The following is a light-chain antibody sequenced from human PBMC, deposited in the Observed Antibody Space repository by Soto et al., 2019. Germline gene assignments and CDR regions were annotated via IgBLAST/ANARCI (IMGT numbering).Light chain of an antibody. V-gene: IGLV2-14*01. CDR2: DVS. J-gene: IGLJ2*01. CDR3: SSYTSSSTLV. Sequence: QSALTQPASVSGSPGQSITISCTGTSSDVGGYNYVSWYQQHPGKAPKLMIYDVSNRPSGVSNLFSGSKSGNTASLTISGLQAEDEADYYCSSYTSSSTLVFGGGTKLAVI. CDR1: SSDVGGYNY.